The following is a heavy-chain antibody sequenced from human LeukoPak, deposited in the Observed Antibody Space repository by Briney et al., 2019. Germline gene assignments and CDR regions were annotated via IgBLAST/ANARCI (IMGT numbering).Heavy chain of an antibody. CDR1: GYTFSTFP. V-gene: IGHV7-4-1*02. Sequence: GASVKVSCKPSGYTFSTFPLNWLRQAPGQGLEWMGWINTSTRNPTYAQGFTGQFVFSQDTSVTTAYLQISSLKADDTAVYYCARGHDTTGYLAYWGQGTLVTVSS. J-gene: IGHJ4*02. CDR2: INTSTRNP. D-gene: IGHD3-22*01. CDR3: ARGHDTTGYLAY.